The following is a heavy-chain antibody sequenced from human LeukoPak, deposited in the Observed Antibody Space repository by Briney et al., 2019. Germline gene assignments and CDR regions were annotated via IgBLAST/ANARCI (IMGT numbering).Heavy chain of an antibody. CDR2: IYYSGST. CDR1: GGSISSYY. J-gene: IGHJ4*02. CDR3: ARDVRDYGSGSYLFDY. V-gene: IGHV4-59*01. D-gene: IGHD3-10*01. Sequence: SETLSLTCTVSGGSISSYYWSWIRQPPGKGLEWIGYIYYSGSTNYNPSLKSRVTISIDTSKNQFSLKLSSVTAADTAVYYCARDVRDYGSGSYLFDYWSQGTLVTVPS.